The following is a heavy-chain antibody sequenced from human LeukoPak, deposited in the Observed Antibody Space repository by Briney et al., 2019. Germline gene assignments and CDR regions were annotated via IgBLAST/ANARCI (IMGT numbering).Heavy chain of an antibody. CDR3: ARATTPALVGGPYYDFWSGYYSSWFDP. CDR1: GVTFSSYA. J-gene: IGHJ5*02. V-gene: IGHV1-69*13. D-gene: IGHD3-3*01. CDR2: IIPIFGTA. Sequence: GASVKLSCKASGVTFSSYAISWVRQAPGQGLEWMGGIIPIFGTANYAQKFQGRVTITADESTSTAYMELSSLRSEDTVVYYRARATTPALVGGPYYDFWSGYYSSWFDPWGQGTLVTVSS.